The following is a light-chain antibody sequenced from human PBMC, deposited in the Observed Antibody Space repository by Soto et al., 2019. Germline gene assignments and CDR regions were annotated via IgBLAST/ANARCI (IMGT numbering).Light chain of an antibody. Sequence: DIQMTQSPSSLSASVGDRVTITCRASQSISTYLNWYQQKPGKAPTLLIYAAFSFQSGVPSRFGGSGSGTDFTLTISSLQPEDFATYYCQQSYSIPYTFGQGTKLEIK. CDR1: QSISTY. J-gene: IGKJ2*01. CDR3: QQSYSIPYT. CDR2: AAF. V-gene: IGKV1-39*01.